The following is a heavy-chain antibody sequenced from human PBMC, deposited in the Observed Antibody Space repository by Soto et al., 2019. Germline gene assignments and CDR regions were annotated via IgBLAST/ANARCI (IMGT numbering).Heavy chain of an antibody. CDR2: ISGDAAST. CDR3: AKDRRAGGNSAFYFDF. Sequence: PGGSLRLSCAASGFNFGSFAMTLVRQAPGKGLQWVSAISGDAASTYYGDSVKGRFTISRDNSHNTLYLQMHSLTAEDTAVYYCAKDRRAGGNSAFYFDFWGQGAQVNVSS. D-gene: IGHD3-16*01. J-gene: IGHJ4*02. V-gene: IGHV3-23*02. CDR1: GFNFGSFA.